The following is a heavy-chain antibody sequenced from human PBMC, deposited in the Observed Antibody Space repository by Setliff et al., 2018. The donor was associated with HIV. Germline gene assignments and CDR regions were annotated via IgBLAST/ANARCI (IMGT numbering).Heavy chain of an antibody. CDR2: VYYSGST. CDR3: ARRRSSGWYHYFDY. CDR1: GGSISSHY. J-gene: IGHJ4*02. D-gene: IGHD6-19*01. V-gene: IGHV4-59*08. Sequence: PSETLSLTCTVSGGSISSHYWSWIRQPPGKGLEWIGSVYYSGSTNYNPSLKSRITISLDTSKSQFSLKLSSVTAADTAVYYCARRRSSGWYHYFDYWGQGTLVTVSS.